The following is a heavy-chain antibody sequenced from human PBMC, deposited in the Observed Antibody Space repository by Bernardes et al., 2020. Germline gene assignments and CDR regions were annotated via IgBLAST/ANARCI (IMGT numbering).Heavy chain of an antibody. CDR2: FSGSGDST. CDR1: GFTFSSYA. V-gene: IGHV3-23*01. D-gene: IGHD5-18*01. J-gene: IGHJ4*02. Sequence: GGSLRLSCAASGFTFSSYAMRWVRQAPGKGLEWVSAFSGSGDSTYYADSVKGRFTISRDNSKNTLYLQMNSLRAEDTAVYYCAKGGYSYGWGNYFDNWGQGTLVTVSS. CDR3: AKGGYSYGWGNYFDN.